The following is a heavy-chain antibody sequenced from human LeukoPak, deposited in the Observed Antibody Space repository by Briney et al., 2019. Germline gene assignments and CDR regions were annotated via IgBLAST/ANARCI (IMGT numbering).Heavy chain of an antibody. Sequence: PSETLSLTCTVSGGSISSSSYYWGWIRQPPGKGLEWIGSIYYSGSTYYNPSLKSRVTISVDTSKNQFSLKLSSVTAADTAVYYCASTKGFGWQLVGYYFDYWGQGTLVTVSS. CDR1: GGSISSSSYY. CDR2: IYYSGST. V-gene: IGHV4-39*07. CDR3: ASTKGFGWQLVGYYFDY. D-gene: IGHD6-6*01. J-gene: IGHJ4*02.